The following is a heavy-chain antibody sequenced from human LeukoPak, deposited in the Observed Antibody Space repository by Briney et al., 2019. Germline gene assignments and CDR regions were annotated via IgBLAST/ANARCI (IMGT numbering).Heavy chain of an antibody. V-gene: IGHV3-30-3*01. CDR3: ARDRGYSYGYAYYYGMDV. CDR2: ISYDGSNK. Sequence: PGRSLRLSCAASGFTFSSYAMHWVRQAPGKGLEWVAVISYDGSNKYYADSVKGRFTISRDNSKNTLYLQMNSLRAEDTAVYYCARDRGYSYGYAYYYGMDVWGQRTTVTVSS. D-gene: IGHD5-18*01. CDR1: GFTFSSYA. J-gene: IGHJ6*02.